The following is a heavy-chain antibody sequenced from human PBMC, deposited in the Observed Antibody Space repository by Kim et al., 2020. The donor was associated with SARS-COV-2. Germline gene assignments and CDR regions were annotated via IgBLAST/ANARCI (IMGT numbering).Heavy chain of an antibody. CDR3: ARDVDCSSTSCYSGNYYYYYGMYV. J-gene: IGHJ6*02. Sequence: ASVKVSCKASGYTFTSYGISWVRQAPGQGLEWMGWISAYNGNTNYAQKLQGRVTMTTDTSTSTAYMELRSLRSDDTDVYYCARDVDCSSTSCYSGNYYYYYGMYVWGQGTTVTVAS. V-gene: IGHV1-18*04. D-gene: IGHD2-2*01. CDR1: GYTFTSYG. CDR2: ISAYNGNT.